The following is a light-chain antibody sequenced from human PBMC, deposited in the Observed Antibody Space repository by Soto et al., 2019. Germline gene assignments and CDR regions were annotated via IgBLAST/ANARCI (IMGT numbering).Light chain of an antibody. J-gene: IGKJ3*01. CDR3: QQNNGY. CDR1: QSISIW. Sequence: DLQMTQSPSTLSASVGDRVTITCRASQSISIWLAWYQEKPGKAPKLLIYDASNLQSGVPARFSGSGSGTEFTLTISSLQPDDFATYYCQQNNGYFGPGTKVDLK. CDR2: DAS. V-gene: IGKV1-5*01.